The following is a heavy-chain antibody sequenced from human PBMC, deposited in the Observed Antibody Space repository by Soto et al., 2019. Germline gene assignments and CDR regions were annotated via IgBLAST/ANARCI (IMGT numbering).Heavy chain of an antibody. CDR3: ARGRAGTHYYYYYYGMDV. D-gene: IGHD6-19*01. CDR2: INSGNGNT. J-gene: IGHJ6*02. CDR1: GYTFTSYA. V-gene: IGHV1-3*01. Sequence: ASLKVSCKASGYTFTSYAMHWVRQAPGQRLEWMGCINSGNGNTKYAQKFQGRVTMTRNTSLTTAYMELSSLRSEDTAVYYCARGRAGTHYYYYYYGMDVWGQGTTVTVSS.